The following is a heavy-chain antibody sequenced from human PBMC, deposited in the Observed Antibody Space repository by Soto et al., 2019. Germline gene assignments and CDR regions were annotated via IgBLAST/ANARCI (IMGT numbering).Heavy chain of an antibody. J-gene: IGHJ4*02. D-gene: IGHD3-22*01. CDR2: ISSSGNYM. CDR3: ARDRDYDNSGYYLDY. V-gene: IGHV3-21*04. CDR1: GFTFSNYG. Sequence: SLRLSCAASGFTFSNYGMNWVRQAPGKGLEWVSSISSSGNYMYYADSVKGRFTISRDNSKNSLYLQMNSLRAEDTAVYYCARDRDYDNSGYYLDYWGQGALVTVSS.